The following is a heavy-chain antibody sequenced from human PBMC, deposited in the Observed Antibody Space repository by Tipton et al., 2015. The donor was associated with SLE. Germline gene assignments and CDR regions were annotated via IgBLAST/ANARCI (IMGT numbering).Heavy chain of an antibody. CDR3: ARSLTYYYDSSGLLGY. D-gene: IGHD3-22*01. V-gene: IGHV3-30*03. CDR2: ISYDGSNK. CDR1: GFTFSSYG. Sequence: SLRLSCAASGFTFSSYGMHWVRQAPGKGLEWVAVISYDGSNKYYADSVKGRFTISRDNSKNTLYLQMNSLGAEDTAVYYCARSLTYYYDSSGLLGYWGQGTLVTVSS. J-gene: IGHJ4*02.